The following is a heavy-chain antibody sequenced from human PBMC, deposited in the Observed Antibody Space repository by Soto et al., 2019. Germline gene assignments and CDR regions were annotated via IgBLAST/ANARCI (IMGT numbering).Heavy chain of an antibody. CDR3: AEGQDYYDSSGYLDY. Sequence: ASVKVSCKSSGGTFSSYAISCVRQAPGQGLEWMGGIIPIFGTANYAQKFQGRVTITADESTSTAYMELSSLGSEDTAVYYCAEGQDYYDSSGYLDYWGQGTLVTVSS. V-gene: IGHV1-69*13. J-gene: IGHJ4*02. CDR1: GGTFSSYA. D-gene: IGHD3-22*01. CDR2: IIPIFGTA.